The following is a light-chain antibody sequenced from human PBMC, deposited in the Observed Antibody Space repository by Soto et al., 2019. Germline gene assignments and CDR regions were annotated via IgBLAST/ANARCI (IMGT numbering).Light chain of an antibody. V-gene: IGLV2-14*01. CDR3: CSYTSTSPWV. J-gene: IGLJ3*02. CDR1: SSDVGGYMY. CDR2: EVS. Sequence: QSVLTQPASVSGSPGQSITISCTGTSSDVGGYMYVSWFQQHPGKAPKLMIYEVSNRPSGVSNRFSGSKSGNTASLTISGLQAEDEADYYCCSYTSTSPWVFGGGTKLTVL.